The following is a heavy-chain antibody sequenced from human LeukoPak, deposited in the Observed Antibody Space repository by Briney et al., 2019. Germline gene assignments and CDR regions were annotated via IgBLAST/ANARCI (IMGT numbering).Heavy chain of an antibody. CDR3: ARGGGTEWLLVPFEY. D-gene: IGHD3-22*01. CDR2: ISAYNGNT. V-gene: IGHV1-18*01. J-gene: IGHJ4*02. CDR1: GYTFTSYG. Sequence: ASVRVSCKASGYTFTSYGISWVRQAPGQGLEWMGWISAYNGNTNYAQKLQGRVTMTTDTSTSTAYMELRSLRSDDTAVYYCARGGGTEWLLVPFEYWGQGTLVTVSS.